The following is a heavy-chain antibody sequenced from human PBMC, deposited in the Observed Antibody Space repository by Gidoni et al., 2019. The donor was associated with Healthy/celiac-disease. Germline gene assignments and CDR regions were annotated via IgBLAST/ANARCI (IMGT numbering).Heavy chain of an antibody. CDR3: ARHRVLWGNCGGDCRFDY. Sequence: EVQLVQSGAEVKKPGESLKISCKGSGYSFTSYWIGWVRQMPGKGLEWMGIIYPGDSDTRYSPSFQGQVTISADKSSSTAYLQWSSLKASDTAMYYCARHRVLWGNCGGDCRFDYWGQGTLVTVSS. CDR2: IYPGDSDT. J-gene: IGHJ4*02. CDR1: GYSFTSYW. V-gene: IGHV5-51*01. D-gene: IGHD2-21*01.